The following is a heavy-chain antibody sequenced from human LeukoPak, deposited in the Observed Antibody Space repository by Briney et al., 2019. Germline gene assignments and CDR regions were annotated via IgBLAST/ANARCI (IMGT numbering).Heavy chain of an antibody. D-gene: IGHD4-23*01. J-gene: IGHJ4*02. CDR3: AKDILRWAFDY. Sequence: PGGSLRLSCAASGFTFSTNAMAWVRQAPGKGLEWVSAFGGTGGDINYADSVKGRFTISRDNSKGILYLQMNSLRAEDTAVYYCAKDILRWAFDYWGQGVLVTVSS. V-gene: IGHV3-23*01. CDR2: FGGTGGDI. CDR1: GFTFSTNA.